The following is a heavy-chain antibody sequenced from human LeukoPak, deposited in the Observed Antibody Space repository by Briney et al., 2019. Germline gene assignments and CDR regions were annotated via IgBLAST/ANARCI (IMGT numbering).Heavy chain of an antibody. CDR3: DYGGLYFYYYMDV. D-gene: IGHD4-23*01. V-gene: IGHV4-39*01. CDR1: AGSISSRSDY. Sequence: PSETLSLTCTVSAGSISSRSDYWGWIRQTPGKGLEWIGYLDSSGSTYYNPSLKSRVTISVGTSKNQFSLNLRSVAAADTATRSHDYGGLYFYYYMDVWGKGTTVTVSS. J-gene: IGHJ6*03. CDR2: LDSSGST.